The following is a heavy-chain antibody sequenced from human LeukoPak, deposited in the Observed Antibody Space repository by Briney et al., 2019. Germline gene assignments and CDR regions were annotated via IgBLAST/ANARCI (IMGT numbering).Heavy chain of an antibody. CDR2: IWYDGSNK. CDR1: GFTFSSYG. V-gene: IGHV3-33*01. D-gene: IGHD1/OR15-1a*01. J-gene: IGHJ4*02. Sequence: SGGSLRLSCAASGFTFSSYGMHWVRQAPGKGLEWVAVIWYDGSNKYYADSVKGRFTISRDNSKNTLYLQMNSLRAEDTALYNCARGQQQDVIDFWGQGTLVTVSS. CDR3: ARGQQQDVIDF.